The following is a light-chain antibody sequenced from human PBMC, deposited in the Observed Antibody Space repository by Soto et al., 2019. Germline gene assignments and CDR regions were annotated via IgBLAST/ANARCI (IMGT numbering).Light chain of an antibody. CDR1: SSDVGGYNC. Sequence: QSVLTQPASVSGSPGQSITISCTGTSSDVGGYNCVSWYQQHPGKAPKLMIYDVSNRPSGVSNRFSGSKSGNTASLTISGLQTEDEADYYCSSYTSSSNSRVFGTGTKVTVL. CDR3: SSYTSSSNSRV. V-gene: IGLV2-14*01. J-gene: IGLJ1*01. CDR2: DVS.